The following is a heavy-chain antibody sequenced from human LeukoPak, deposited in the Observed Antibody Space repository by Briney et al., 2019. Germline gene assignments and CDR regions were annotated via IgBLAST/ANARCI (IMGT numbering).Heavy chain of an antibody. D-gene: IGHD5-12*01. J-gene: IGHJ5*02. CDR1: GGSISSYY. Sequence: SETLSLTCTVSGGSISSYYWSWIRQPPGKGLEWIGYIYYSGSTYYNPSLKSRVTISVDTSKNQFSLKLSSVTAADTAVYYCARRRIVATIYRVGWFDPWGQGTLVTVSS. CDR2: IYYSGST. V-gene: IGHV4-59*08. CDR3: ARRRIVATIYRVGWFDP.